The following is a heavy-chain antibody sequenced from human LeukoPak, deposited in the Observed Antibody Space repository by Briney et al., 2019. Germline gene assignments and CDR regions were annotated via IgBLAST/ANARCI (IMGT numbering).Heavy chain of an antibody. D-gene: IGHD6-19*01. CDR1: GFTFSTYA. V-gene: IGHV3-23*01. J-gene: IGHJ4*02. CDR2: ISKNGGST. Sequence: PGGSLRLSCAASGFTFSTYAMSWVRQAPGKGLEWVSAISKNGGSTWYSDSVRDRFTSSRDNSKSTLYLQMNSLRVEDTAVYYCAIDPVSGTSGWDSWGQGTLVTVSS. CDR3: AIDPVSGTSGWDS.